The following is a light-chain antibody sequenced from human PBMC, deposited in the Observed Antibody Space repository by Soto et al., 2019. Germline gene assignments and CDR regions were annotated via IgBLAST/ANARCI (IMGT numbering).Light chain of an antibody. V-gene: IGKV1-12*01. J-gene: IGKJ4*01. CDR1: QGISGW. Sequence: DLQMTQSPSSVSASVGDRVTITCRASQGISGWLTWYQRKPGKAPKVLIYAASSLQSGVPPRFSGSGSGTEFTLTISSLQPEDFATYYCQQANSYPLTFGGGTKVEIK. CDR3: QQANSYPLT. CDR2: AAS.